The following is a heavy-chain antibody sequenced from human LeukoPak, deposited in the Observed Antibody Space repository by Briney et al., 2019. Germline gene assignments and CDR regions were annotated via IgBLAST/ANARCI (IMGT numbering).Heavy chain of an antibody. Sequence: ASVKVSCTASGYTFTSYDINWVRRAPGQGLEWMGWMNPNSGNTGYAQKFQGRVTMTRNTSISTAYMELSSLRSEDTAVYYCARGPYYDILTGYSYYYYYYMDVWGKGTTVTVSS. CDR3: ARGPYYDILTGYSYYYYYYMDV. D-gene: IGHD3-9*01. CDR1: GYTFTSYD. J-gene: IGHJ6*03. V-gene: IGHV1-8*01. CDR2: MNPNSGNT.